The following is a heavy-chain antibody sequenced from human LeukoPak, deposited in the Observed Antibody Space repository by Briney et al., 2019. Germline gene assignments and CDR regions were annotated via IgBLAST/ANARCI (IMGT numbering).Heavy chain of an antibody. Sequence: SETLSLTCTVSGGSISSSSYYWGWIRQPPGKGLEWIGSIYYSGSTYYNPSLKGRVTISVDTSKNQFSLKLSSVTAADTAVYYCARQRSGYASPYYYYGMDVWGQGTTVTVSS. V-gene: IGHV4-39*01. CDR2: IYYSGST. CDR1: GGSISSSSYY. D-gene: IGHD5-12*01. J-gene: IGHJ6*02. CDR3: ARQRSGYASPYYYYGMDV.